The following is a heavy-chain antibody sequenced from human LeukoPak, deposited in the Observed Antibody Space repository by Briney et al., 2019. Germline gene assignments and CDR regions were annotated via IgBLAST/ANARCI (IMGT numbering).Heavy chain of an antibody. J-gene: IGHJ4*02. CDR2: INPNSGGT. CDR3: ARGIPGYFGTSGYYYEY. V-gene: IGHV1-2*02. Sequence: ASVKVSCKASGYTFTGYYMHWVRQAPGQGLEWMGWINPNSGGTNYAQKFQGRVTMTRDTSISTAYMELSRLRSDDTAVYYCARGIPGYFGTSGYYYEYWGQGILVTVSS. CDR1: GYTFTGYY. D-gene: IGHD3-22*01.